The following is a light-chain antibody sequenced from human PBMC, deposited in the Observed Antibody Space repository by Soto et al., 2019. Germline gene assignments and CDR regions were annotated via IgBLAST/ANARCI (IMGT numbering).Light chain of an antibody. CDR3: QQYSDSPRT. CDR2: AAS. V-gene: IGKV3-20*01. CDR1: QTVTSNY. Sequence: ENVLTRSPGTLSLSPGERATLSCRASQTVTSNYLAWYQQKPGQTPNLLVYAASTRATGIPDRFSASGSGTDFTLTITRLEPEDFAVYYCQQYSDSPRTFGQGTRVEVK. J-gene: IGKJ1*01.